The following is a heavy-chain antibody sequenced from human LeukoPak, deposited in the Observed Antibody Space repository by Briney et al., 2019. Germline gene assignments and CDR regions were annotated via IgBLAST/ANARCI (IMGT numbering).Heavy chain of an antibody. CDR1: GGSISSYY. CDR2: MYYSGST. J-gene: IGHJ4*02. V-gene: IGHV4-59*12. Sequence: KPSETLSLTCTVSGGSISSYYWSWLRQPPGKGLEWIGYMYYSGSTNYNPSLKSRVTMSVDTSKNQFSLKLSSVTAADTAVYYCARAGYGDSDFDYWGQGTLVTVSS. D-gene: IGHD4-17*01. CDR3: ARAGYGDSDFDY.